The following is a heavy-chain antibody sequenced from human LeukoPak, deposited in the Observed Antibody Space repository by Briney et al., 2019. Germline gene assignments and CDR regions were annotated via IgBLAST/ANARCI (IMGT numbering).Heavy chain of an antibody. D-gene: IGHD3-3*01. CDR1: GGSISSYY. J-gene: IGHJ4*02. Sequence: PSETLPLTCTVSGGSISSYYWSWIRQPPGKGLEWIGYIYYSGSTNYNPSLKSRVTISVDTSKNQFSLKLSSVTAADTAVYYCARADYDFWSGYYRGHFDYWGQGTLVTVSS. CDR3: ARADYDFWSGYYRGHFDY. CDR2: IYYSGST. V-gene: IGHV4-59*01.